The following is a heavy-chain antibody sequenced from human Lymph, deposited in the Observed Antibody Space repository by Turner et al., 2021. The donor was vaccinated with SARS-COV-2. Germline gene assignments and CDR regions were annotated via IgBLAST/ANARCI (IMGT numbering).Heavy chain of an antibody. Sequence: QLQLQGAGPGMVKPSGTLSLPCTVPGCPISRSSSSWGWIRQPPGKGLEGIGNVYYSVGTYYNRSLKNQVTISVDTSKNQFSLNLSSVTAADTAVYYSAREGEGCYDSSGYYLNPSAFDIWGQGTMVTVSS. D-gene: IGHD3-22*01. CDR2: VYYSVGT. V-gene: IGHV4-39*02. CDR3: AREGEGCYDSSGYYLNPSAFDI. J-gene: IGHJ3*02. CDR1: GCPISRSSSS.